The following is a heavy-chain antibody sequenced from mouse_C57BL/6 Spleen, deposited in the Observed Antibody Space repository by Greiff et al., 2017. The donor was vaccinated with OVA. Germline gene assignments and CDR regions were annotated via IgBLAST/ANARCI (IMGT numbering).Heavy chain of an antibody. CDR2: IRSKSNNYAT. CDR1: GFSFNTYA. Sequence: DVMLVESGGGLVQPKGSLKLSCAASGFSFNTYAMNWVRQAPGKGLEWVARIRSKSNNYATYYADSVKDRFTISRDDSESMLYLQMNNLKTEDTAMYYCVNYYDGQFAYWGQGTLVTVSA. D-gene: IGHD2-3*01. CDR3: VNYYDGQFAY. J-gene: IGHJ3*01. V-gene: IGHV10-1*01.